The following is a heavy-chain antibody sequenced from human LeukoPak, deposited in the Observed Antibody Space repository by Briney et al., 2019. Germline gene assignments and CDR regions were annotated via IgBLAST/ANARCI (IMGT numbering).Heavy chain of an antibody. CDR3: ARDGSGTWNDY. CDR2: INPYNGDT. Sequence: ASVKVSCEASGYTFTTYGFSWVRQAPGHGLEWIGWINPYNGDTNYAQKLQGRVTMTTDTSTNTAYMELRSLRSDDTAVYYCARDGSGTWNDYWGQGTLVTVSS. J-gene: IGHJ4*02. D-gene: IGHD3-10*01. CDR1: GYTFTTYG. V-gene: IGHV1-18*01.